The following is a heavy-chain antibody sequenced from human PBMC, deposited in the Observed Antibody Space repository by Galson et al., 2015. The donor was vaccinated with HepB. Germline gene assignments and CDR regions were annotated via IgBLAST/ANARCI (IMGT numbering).Heavy chain of an antibody. J-gene: IGHJ3*02. Sequence: LSLTCSVSGGSIRSGGYSWTWIRQPPGKGLEWIGHIFHSGSTYYNPSLKNRVSISLDKSNNQFFLKLNSVTAADTAVYYCARDQGRELWLPFDIWGRGTMVTVSS. CDR1: GGSIRSGGYS. CDR2: IFHSGST. CDR3: ARDQGRELWLPFDI. V-gene: IGHV4-30-2*01. D-gene: IGHD2-21*01.